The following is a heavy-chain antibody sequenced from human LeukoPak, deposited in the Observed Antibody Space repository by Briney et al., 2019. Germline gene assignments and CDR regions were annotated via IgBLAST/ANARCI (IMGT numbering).Heavy chain of an antibody. V-gene: IGHV3-53*01. D-gene: IGHD6-6*01. CDR2: IYSGGST. Sequence: PGGSLRLSCAASGFTFSSYAMSWVRQAPGKGLEWVSVIYSGGSTYYADSVKGRFTISRDNSKNTLYLQMNSLRAEDTAVYYCARASVRYYFDYWGQGTLVTVSS. J-gene: IGHJ4*02. CDR3: ARASVRYYFDY. CDR1: GFTFSSYA.